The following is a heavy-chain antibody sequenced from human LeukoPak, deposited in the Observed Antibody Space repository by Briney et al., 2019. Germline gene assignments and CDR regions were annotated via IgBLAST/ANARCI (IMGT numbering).Heavy chain of an antibody. V-gene: IGHV1-3*01. CDR3: ASPYPGIAAAGHSFYYGMDV. CDR1: GYTFTTYA. J-gene: IGHJ6*02. CDR2: INGGNGNT. D-gene: IGHD6-13*01. Sequence: GASVKVSCKTSGYTFTTYAIHWVRPAPGQRPEWMGWINGGNGNTQYSQKFQGRVTITRDTSASTAYMELSSLKSEDTAVYYCASPYPGIAAAGHSFYYGMDVWGQGTTVTVSS.